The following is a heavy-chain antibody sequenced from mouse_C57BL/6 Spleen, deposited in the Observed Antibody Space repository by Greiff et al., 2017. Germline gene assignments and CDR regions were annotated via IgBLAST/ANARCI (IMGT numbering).Heavy chain of an antibody. CDR1: GYAFSSSW. Sequence: VKLMESGPELVKPGASVKISCKASGYAFSSSWMNWVKQRPGKGLEWIGRIYPGDGDTNYNGKFKGKATLTADKSSSTAYMQLSSLTSEDSAVYFCARDDYSNYDFDYWGQGTTLTVSS. D-gene: IGHD2-5*01. CDR3: ARDDYSNYDFDY. CDR2: IYPGDGDT. J-gene: IGHJ2*01. V-gene: IGHV1-82*01.